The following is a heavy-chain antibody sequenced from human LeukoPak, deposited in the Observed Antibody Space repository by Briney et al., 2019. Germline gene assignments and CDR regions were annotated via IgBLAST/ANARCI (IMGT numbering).Heavy chain of an antibody. CDR1: GSTVSTNY. D-gene: IGHD5-24*01. CDR3: ARSRDGSLDY. CDR2: LYSGGGT. J-gene: IGHJ4*02. V-gene: IGHV3-53*01. Sequence: GGSLRLSCAASGSTVSTNYMSWVRQAPGKGLEWVSILYSGGGTYYADSVRGRFTISRDNSKNTLYLQMNSLRADDTAVYYCARSRDGSLDYWGQGTLVTVSS.